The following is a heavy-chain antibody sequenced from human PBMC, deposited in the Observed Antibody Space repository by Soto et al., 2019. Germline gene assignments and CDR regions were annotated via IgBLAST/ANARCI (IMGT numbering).Heavy chain of an antibody. J-gene: IGHJ4*02. Sequence: ASVKVSCKASGYTFTAYYIHWVRQVPGQGLEWMGWINADTGGTDYRQKFQGSVTMTRDTSASTAYMELNSLTSEDTAVYFCARDLGGWPDYWGQGTLVTRST. CDR3: ARDLGGWPDY. CDR1: GYTFTAYY. V-gene: IGHV1-2*02. CDR2: INADTGGT. D-gene: IGHD2-15*01.